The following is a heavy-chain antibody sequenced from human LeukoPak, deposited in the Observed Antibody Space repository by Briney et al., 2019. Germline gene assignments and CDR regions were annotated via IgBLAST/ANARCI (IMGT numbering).Heavy chain of an antibody. CDR3: AKMSCSGGSCHLFDY. J-gene: IGHJ4*02. D-gene: IGHD2-15*01. CDR1: GFTFSSYA. Sequence: GGSLRLSCAASGFTFSSYAMSWVRQAPGKGLEWVSAISGSGGSTYYADSVKGRFTISRDNSKNTLYLQMNSLRAEDTAAYYCAKMSCSGGSCHLFDYWGQGTLVTVSS. V-gene: IGHV3-23*01. CDR2: ISGSGGST.